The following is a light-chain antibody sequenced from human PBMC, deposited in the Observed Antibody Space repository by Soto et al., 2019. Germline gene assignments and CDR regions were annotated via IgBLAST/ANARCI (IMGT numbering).Light chain of an antibody. V-gene: IGKV3-20*01. CDR2: GAS. CDR1: QSLSSNY. CDR3: QQYGSSPPYT. Sequence: EIVLTQSPGTLSLSPGEGATLSCRASQSLSSNYLAWYQQKPGQAPRLLIYGASYRATGITDRFSGSGSGTDFILTISRLEPEDFAVYYCQQYGSSPPYTFGQGTKVEIK. J-gene: IGKJ2*01.